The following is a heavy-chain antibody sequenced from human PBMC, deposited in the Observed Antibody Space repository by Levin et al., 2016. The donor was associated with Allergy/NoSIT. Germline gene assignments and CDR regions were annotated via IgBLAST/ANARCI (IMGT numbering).Heavy chain of an antibody. CDR1: GLTFKNTW. V-gene: IGHV3-15*01. D-gene: IGHD1-26*01. J-gene: IGHJ4*02. CDR2: IRSKSDGGTT. CDR3: TTDSDKFDY. Sequence: GESLKISCVASGLTFKNTWMSWVRQAPGKGLECVGRIRSKSDGGTTHYAAPVTGRFTISRDDSKNTLYLQMNSLKTEDTAVYYCTTDSDKFDYWGQGTLVTVSS.